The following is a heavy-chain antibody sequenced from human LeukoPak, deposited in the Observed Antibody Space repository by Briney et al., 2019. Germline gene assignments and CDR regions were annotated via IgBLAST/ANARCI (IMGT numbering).Heavy chain of an antibody. Sequence: GGSLRLSCAASGFTFSSYSMNWVRQAPGKGLEWVSSISSSSSYIYYADSVKGRFTISRDNAKNSLYLQMNSVRAEDTAVYYCAREAVGGFDPWGQGTLVTVSS. CDR2: ISSSSSYI. V-gene: IGHV3-21*01. D-gene: IGHD3-16*01. CDR1: GFTFSSYS. J-gene: IGHJ5*02. CDR3: AREAVGGFDP.